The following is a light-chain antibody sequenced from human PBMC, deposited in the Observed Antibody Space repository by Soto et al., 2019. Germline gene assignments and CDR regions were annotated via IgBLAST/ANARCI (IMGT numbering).Light chain of an antibody. V-gene: IGLV1-40*01. J-gene: IGLJ2*01. CDR2: GDS. Sequence: QSVLTQPPSVSGAPGQRVTISCTGSSSNIGAGYDVHWYQQLPGTAPKLLIYGDSNRPSGVPDRFSGSKSGTSASLAITGLQPEDEADYYCQSFDSSLSGSGVVFGGGTQLTVL. CDR3: QSFDSSLSGSGVV. CDR1: SSNIGAGYD.